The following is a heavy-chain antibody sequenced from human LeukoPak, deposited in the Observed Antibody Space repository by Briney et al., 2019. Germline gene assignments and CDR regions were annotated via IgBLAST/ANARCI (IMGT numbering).Heavy chain of an antibody. Sequence: ASVKVPCKVSGYTLTELSMHWVRQAPGKGLEWMGGFDPEDGETIYAQKFQGRVTMTEDTSTDTAYMELSSLRSEDTAVYYCAIDSGSYSRAGRDAFDIWGQGTMVTVSS. CDR1: GYTLTELS. V-gene: IGHV1-24*01. J-gene: IGHJ3*02. CDR3: AIDSGSYSRAGRDAFDI. D-gene: IGHD1-26*01. CDR2: FDPEDGET.